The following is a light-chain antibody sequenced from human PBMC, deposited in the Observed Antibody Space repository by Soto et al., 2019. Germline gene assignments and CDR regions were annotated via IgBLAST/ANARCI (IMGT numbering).Light chain of an antibody. CDR3: QQYNSYSPET. J-gene: IGKJ1*01. CDR1: QSISSW. V-gene: IGKV1-5*01. Sequence: DIQMTQSPSTLSASVGDRVTITCRASQSISSWLAWYQQKPGEAPKLLIYDDSSLESGVPSRFSGSGFGTEFTLTISSLQPDDFAAYYCQQYNSYSPETFGQGTKVEIK. CDR2: DDS.